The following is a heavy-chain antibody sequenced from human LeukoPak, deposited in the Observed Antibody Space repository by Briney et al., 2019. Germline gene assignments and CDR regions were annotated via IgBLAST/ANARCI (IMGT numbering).Heavy chain of an antibody. J-gene: IGHJ6*02. CDR3: AREKWEPPYYYFGLDV. V-gene: IGHV1-69*13. Sequence: SVNVSCKASGGTFNTYAITWVRQAPGQGLEWMGGIIPFFGAPNYAQKFQGRVTLIADESTSTAYMELSSLTSEDTAVYYCAREKWEPPYYYFGLDVWGQGTTVTVSS. CDR1: GGTFNTYA. D-gene: IGHD1-26*01. CDR2: IIPFFGAP.